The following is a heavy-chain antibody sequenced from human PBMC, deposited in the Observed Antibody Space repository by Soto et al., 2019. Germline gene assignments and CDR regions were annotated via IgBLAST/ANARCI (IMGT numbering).Heavy chain of an antibody. Sequence: PGESLKISCKASGYNFGTYWITWVRQMPGKGLEWMGKIDPGDSYTNYSPSFQGHVTISADKSITTAYLQWSSLKASDTAVYYCARLYASSSPRLDPWGQGTLVTVSS. V-gene: IGHV5-10-1*01. CDR1: GYNFGTYW. J-gene: IGHJ5*02. D-gene: IGHD6-6*01. CDR2: IDPGDSYT. CDR3: ARLYASSSPRLDP.